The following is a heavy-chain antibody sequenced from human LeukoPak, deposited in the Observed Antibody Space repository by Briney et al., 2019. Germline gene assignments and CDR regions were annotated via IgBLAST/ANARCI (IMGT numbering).Heavy chain of an antibody. CDR1: GYTFTSYY. Sequence: ASVKVSCKASGYTFTSYYMHWVRQAPGQGLEWMGIINPSGGSTSYAQKFQGRVTMTRDTSTSTVYMELSSLRSEDTAVYYCAREDQSVAGTSPIFDYWGQGTLVTVSS. J-gene: IGHJ4*02. V-gene: IGHV1-46*01. D-gene: IGHD6-19*01. CDR3: AREDQSVAGTSPIFDY. CDR2: INPSGGST.